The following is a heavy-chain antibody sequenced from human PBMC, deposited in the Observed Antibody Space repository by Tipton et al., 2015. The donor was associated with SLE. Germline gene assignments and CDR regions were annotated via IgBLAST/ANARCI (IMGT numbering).Heavy chain of an antibody. CDR2: IYHSGST. CDR3: ARDYELQRVGHFDY. D-gene: IGHD6-13*01. J-gene: IGHJ4*02. V-gene: IGHV4-38-2*02. Sequence: TLSLTCAVSGYSISSGYYWGWIRQPPGKGLEWIGSIYHSGSTYYNPSLKSRVTISVDTSKNQFSLKLSSVTAADTAVFYCARDYELQRVGHFDYWGQGTLVTVPS. CDR1: GYSISSGYY.